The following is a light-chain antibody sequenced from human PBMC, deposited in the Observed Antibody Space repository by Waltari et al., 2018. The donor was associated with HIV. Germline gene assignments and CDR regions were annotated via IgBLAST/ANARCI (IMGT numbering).Light chain of an antibody. CDR3: QSSDIRLHGLWV. CDR1: KSHIGAGNA. V-gene: IGLV1-40*01. Sequence: QSLLTQPPSVSATPRQRTTSSRTGNKSHIGAGNAAPWSRQLPGTAPRLRIFANSNRPSGVPDRISGSKSTASASLAITGLQAEDEGYYYCQSSDIRLHGLWVFGGGTKVTVL. J-gene: IGLJ3*02. CDR2: ANS.